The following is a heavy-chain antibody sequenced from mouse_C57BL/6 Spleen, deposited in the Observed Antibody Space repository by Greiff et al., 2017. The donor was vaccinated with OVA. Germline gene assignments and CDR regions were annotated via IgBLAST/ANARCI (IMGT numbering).Heavy chain of an antibody. CDR1: GFTFSSYA. CDR2: ISDGGSYT. V-gene: IGHV5-4*01. D-gene: IGHD1-1*01. J-gene: IGHJ4*01. CDR3: ARIGFTTVLDY. Sequence: EVQLVESGGGLVKPGGSLKLSCAASGFTFSSYAMSWVRQTPEQRLEWVATISDGGSYTYYPDNVKGRFTISRDNAKNNLYLQMSHLKSEDTAMYYCARIGFTTVLDYWGQGTSVTVSS.